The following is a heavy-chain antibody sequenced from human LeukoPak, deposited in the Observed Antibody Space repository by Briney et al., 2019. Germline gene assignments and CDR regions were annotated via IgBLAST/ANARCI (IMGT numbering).Heavy chain of an antibody. Sequence: GGSLRLSCAASGFIFSTYSMNWVRQAPGKGLEWVGRVKSKSDGGTIDYGAPVKGRFTISRDDSKNMPYLQMNSLQTEDTAVYYCTTDRGIAVRPLFDYWGQGTLVTVSS. CDR3: TTDRGIAVRPLFDY. CDR2: VKSKSDGGTI. J-gene: IGHJ4*02. D-gene: IGHD6-19*01. CDR1: GFIFSTYS. V-gene: IGHV3-15*01.